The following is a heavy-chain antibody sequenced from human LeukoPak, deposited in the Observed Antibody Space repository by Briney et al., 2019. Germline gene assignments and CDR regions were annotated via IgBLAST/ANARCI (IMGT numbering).Heavy chain of an antibody. V-gene: IGHV3-74*01. CDR1: GFTFSSYW. CDR2: IDSDGRSP. J-gene: IGHJ4*02. Sequence: GGSLRLSCAASGFTFSSYWMHWIRQPPGKGLEWVSRIDSDGRSPTYADSVQGRFTISRDNAKNTVYLQMKSLRGEDTAVYYCARGSPAATYGGQGTLVTVSS. D-gene: IGHD6-25*01. CDR3: ARGSPAATY.